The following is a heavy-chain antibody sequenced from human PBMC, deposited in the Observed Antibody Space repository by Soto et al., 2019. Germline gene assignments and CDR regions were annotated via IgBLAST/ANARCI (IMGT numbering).Heavy chain of an antibody. CDR3: AKVGYSYGLGGHYYYYGMDV. CDR1: GFTFSSYG. CDR2: ISYDGSNK. J-gene: IGHJ6*02. V-gene: IGHV3-30*18. D-gene: IGHD5-18*01. Sequence: QVQLVESGGGVVQPGRSLRLSCAAPGFTFSSYGMHWVRQAPGKGLEWVAVISYDGSNKYYADSVKGRFTISRDNSKNTLYLQMNSLRAEDTAVYYCAKVGYSYGLGGHYYYYGMDVWGQGTTVTVSS.